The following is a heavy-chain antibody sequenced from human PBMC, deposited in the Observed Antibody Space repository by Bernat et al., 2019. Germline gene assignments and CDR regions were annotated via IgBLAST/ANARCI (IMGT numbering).Heavy chain of an antibody. V-gene: IGHV1-69*01. CDR1: GGTFSSYA. CDR2: IIPIFGTA. Sequence: QVQLVQSGAEVKKPGSSVKVSCKASGGTFSSYAISWVRQAPGQGLEWMGGIIPIFGTANYEQKFQGRVTITADESTSTAYMELSSLRSEDTAVYYCATSFMITFGGVSMHDAFDIWGQGTMVTVSS. CDR3: ATSFMITFGGVSMHDAFDI. D-gene: IGHD3-16*01. J-gene: IGHJ3*02.